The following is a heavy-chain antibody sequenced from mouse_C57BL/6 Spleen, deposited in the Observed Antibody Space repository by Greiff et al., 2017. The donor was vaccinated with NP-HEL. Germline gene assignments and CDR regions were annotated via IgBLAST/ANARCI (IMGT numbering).Heavy chain of an antibody. J-gene: IGHJ4*01. V-gene: IGHV5-15*01. CDR2: ISNLAYSI. Sequence: EVKLMESGGGLVQPGGSLKLSCAASGFTFSDYGMAWVRQAPRKGPEWVAFISNLAYSIYYADTVTGRFTISRENAKNTLYLEMSSLRSEDTAMYYCARRTGTCYAMDYWGQGTSVTVSS. CDR1: GFTFSDYG. D-gene: IGHD4-1*01. CDR3: ARRTGTCYAMDY.